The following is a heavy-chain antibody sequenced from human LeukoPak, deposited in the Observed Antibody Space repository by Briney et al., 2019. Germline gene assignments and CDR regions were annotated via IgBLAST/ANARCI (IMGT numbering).Heavy chain of an antibody. V-gene: IGHV3-23*01. J-gene: IGHJ4*02. D-gene: IGHD6-13*01. Sequence: GGSLRLSCAASGFTLSSYVMTWVRPAPGGGREWVSAISGSGGSTYFADSVKGRLTVSRDNSKDTLYLQMNSLRAEDTAVYYCAKDHQGYWADSFDYWGQGTLVTVSS. CDR3: AKDHQGYWADSFDY. CDR2: ISGSGGST. CDR1: GFTLSSYV.